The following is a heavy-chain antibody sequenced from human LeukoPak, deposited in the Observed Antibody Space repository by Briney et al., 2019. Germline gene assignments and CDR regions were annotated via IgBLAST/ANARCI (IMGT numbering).Heavy chain of an antibody. CDR3: ARLYDFWSGPKDY. CDR1: GGTFSSYA. Sequence: GASVKVSCKASGGTFSSYAISWVRQAPGQGLEWMGRIIPIFGTANYAQKFQGRVTITTDESTSTAYMELSSLRSDDTAVYYCARLYDFWSGPKDYWGQGTLVTVSS. CDR2: IIPIFGTA. V-gene: IGHV1-69*05. D-gene: IGHD3-3*01. J-gene: IGHJ4*02.